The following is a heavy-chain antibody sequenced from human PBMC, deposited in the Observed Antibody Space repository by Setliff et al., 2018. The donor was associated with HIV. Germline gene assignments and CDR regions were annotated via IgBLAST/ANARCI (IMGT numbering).Heavy chain of an antibody. Sequence: GASVKVSCKAFGYTFTSYCIHWVRQAPGQGLEWMGWINPNSGGTNYAQKFQGRVTMTRDTSISTAYMELSRLRPDDTAVYYCARGSLLGYFDWLFPDWGQGTLVTVSS. V-gene: IGHV1-2*02. CDR1: GYTFTSYC. J-gene: IGHJ4*02. CDR3: ARGSLLGYFDWLFPD. D-gene: IGHD3-9*01. CDR2: INPNSGGT.